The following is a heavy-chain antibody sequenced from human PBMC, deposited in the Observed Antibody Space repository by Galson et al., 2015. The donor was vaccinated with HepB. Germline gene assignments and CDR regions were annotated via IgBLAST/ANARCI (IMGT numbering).Heavy chain of an antibody. V-gene: IGHV1-69*13. CDR1: GGTFNSYT. CDR2: IIPVLGIA. Sequence: SVKVSCKASGGTFNSYTITWVRQAPRQGLDYMGGIIPVLGIAHYAQKFQGRVTITADEYTSTAYMELSSLRSEDTAVYYCASVGVTGRFYYYLDYWGQGTLVTVSS. J-gene: IGHJ4*02. CDR3: ASVGVTGRFYYYLDY. D-gene: IGHD1-20*01.